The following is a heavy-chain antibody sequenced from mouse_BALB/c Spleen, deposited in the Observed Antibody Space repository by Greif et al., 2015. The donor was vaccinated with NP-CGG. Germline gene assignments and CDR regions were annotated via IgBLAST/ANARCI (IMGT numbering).Heavy chain of an antibody. D-gene: IGHD2-1*01. CDR1: GFSLTSYG. Sequence: VQLQQSGPDLVAPSQSLSITCTVSGFSLTSYGVHWVRQPPGKGLEWLVVIWSDGSTTYNSALKSRLSISKDNSKSXVFLKMNSLQTDDTAMYYCARHVYGNYAMDYWGQGTSVTVSS. CDR2: IWSDGST. J-gene: IGHJ4*01. CDR3: ARHVYGNYAMDY. V-gene: IGHV2-6-2*01.